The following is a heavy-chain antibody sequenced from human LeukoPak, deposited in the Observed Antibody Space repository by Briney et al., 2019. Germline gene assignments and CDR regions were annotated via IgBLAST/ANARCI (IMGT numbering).Heavy chain of an antibody. CDR3: ARGGSGYDFHSNEYYFDY. Sequence: SETLSLTCTVSGGSISSGSYYWSWLRQPAGRGLGWIGRIYTSGSTNYNPSLKSRVTISVDTSKNQFSLKLSSVTAADTAVYYCARGGSGYDFHSNEYYFDYWGQGTLVTVSS. CDR1: GGSISSGSYY. J-gene: IGHJ4*02. V-gene: IGHV4-61*02. D-gene: IGHD5-12*01. CDR2: IYTSGST.